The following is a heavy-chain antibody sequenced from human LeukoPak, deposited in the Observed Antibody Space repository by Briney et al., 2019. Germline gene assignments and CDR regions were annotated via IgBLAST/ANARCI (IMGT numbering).Heavy chain of an antibody. CDR1: GGSVSNTNYY. CDR3: ARVLADDYHDSSAYHDRPFDY. V-gene: IGHV4-39*01. J-gene: IGHJ4*02. CDR2: VSHSGST. Sequence: SETLSLTCTVSGGSVSNTNYYWAWIRQPPGKGLEWIGSVSHSGSTYYNPSLKSRVSTSVDTSKNQFSLNLSSVIAADTAVYYCARVLADDYHDSSAYHDRPFDYWGQGTLVTVSS. D-gene: IGHD3-22*01.